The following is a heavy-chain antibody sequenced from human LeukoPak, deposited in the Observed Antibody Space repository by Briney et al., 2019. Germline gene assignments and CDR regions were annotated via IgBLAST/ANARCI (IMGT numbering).Heavy chain of an antibody. J-gene: IGHJ6*03. D-gene: IGHD2-2*01. CDR3: ARTPPCSSTSCYLVWVRYYMDV. CDR2: INPSGGST. CDR1: GYTFTSYY. Sequence: ASVKVSCKASGYTFTSYYMHWVRQAPGQGLEWMGIINPSGGSTSYAQKFQGRVTMTRDMSTSTVYTELSSLRSEDTAVYYCARTPPCSSTSCYLVWVRYYMDVWGKGTTVTVSS. V-gene: IGHV1-46*01.